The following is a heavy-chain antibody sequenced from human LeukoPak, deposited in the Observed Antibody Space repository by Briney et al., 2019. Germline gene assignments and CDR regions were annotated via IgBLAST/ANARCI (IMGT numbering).Heavy chain of an antibody. V-gene: IGHV4-59*01. CDR2: IYNGSNI. Sequence: SETLSLTCTVSGTSISSYYWSWIRQTPSDGLQWIASIYNGSNINYNPSLKSRVTISMDTSKSHFSLSLSSVTAADTAIYFCARASDIAVTGFDYWGQGLLVTVSA. J-gene: IGHJ4*02. CDR3: ARASDIAVTGFDY. D-gene: IGHD6-19*01. CDR1: GTSISSYY.